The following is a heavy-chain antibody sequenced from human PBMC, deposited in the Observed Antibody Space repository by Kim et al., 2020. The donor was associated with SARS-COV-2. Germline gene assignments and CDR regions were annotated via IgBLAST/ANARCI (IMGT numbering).Heavy chain of an antibody. CDR1: GDSISSSFNY. CDR3: ARLPHDSSGYVDC. J-gene: IGHJ4*02. D-gene: IGHD3-22*01. Sequence: SETLSLTCTVSGDSISSSFNYWGWIRQPPGKGLEWIGSVYHSGTTYDSPSLKSRVTVSVDTSKNEFSLKVTSVTAADTAVYSCARLPHDSSGYVDCWGQGILVTVSS. V-gene: IGHV4-39*01. CDR2: VYHSGTT.